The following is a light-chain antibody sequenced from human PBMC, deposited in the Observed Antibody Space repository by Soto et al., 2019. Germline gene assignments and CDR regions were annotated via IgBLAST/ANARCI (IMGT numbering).Light chain of an antibody. Sequence: QSALTQPASVSGSPGQSITISCTGTSSDVGGYNYVSWYQQHPGKAPKLMIYEVSNRPSGVSNRFSGSKSGNTASLTISGIQAEDEADYYCRSYTRGSTGVCGGGTKLTVL. J-gene: IGLJ3*02. CDR1: SSDVGGYNY. CDR2: EVS. V-gene: IGLV2-14*01. CDR3: RSYTRGSTGV.